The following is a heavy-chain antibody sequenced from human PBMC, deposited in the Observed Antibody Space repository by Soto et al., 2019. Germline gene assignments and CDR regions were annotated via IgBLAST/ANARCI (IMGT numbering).Heavy chain of an antibody. CDR2: INPNSGNT. CDR1: GYTFITYD. CDR3: ARGRGIVLVPAATYGMDV. V-gene: IGHV1-8*01. D-gene: IGHD2-2*01. J-gene: IGHJ6*02. Sequence: QVQLVQSGAEVKKPGASVRVSCKASGYTFITYDINWVRQATGQGLEWMGWINPNSGNTGYAQKFQGRVTMTRKTSIKTAYMGLSSLRYEDTAVYYSARGRGIVLVPAATYGMDVWGQGTTVTVSS.